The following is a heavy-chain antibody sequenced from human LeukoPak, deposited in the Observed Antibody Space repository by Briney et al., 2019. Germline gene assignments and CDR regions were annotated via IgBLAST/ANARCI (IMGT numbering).Heavy chain of an antibody. J-gene: IGHJ6*03. CDR2: IFSNGVNK. CDR3: ARHRGSVFEGYMDV. V-gene: IGHV3-33*01. CDR1: GFTLGNHG. D-gene: IGHD2-8*01. Sequence: GGSLRLSCAAYGFTLGNHGMHWVRQAPGKGLEWVATIFSNGVNKYCADSMKGRFTISRDTSKNTLFLEMESLRTEDTAVYYCARHRGSVFEGYMDVWGKGTTVTVSS.